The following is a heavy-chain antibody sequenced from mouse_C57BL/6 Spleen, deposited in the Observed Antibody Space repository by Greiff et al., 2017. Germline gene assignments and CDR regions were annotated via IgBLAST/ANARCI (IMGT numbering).Heavy chain of an antibody. Sequence: DVMLVESGGGLVKPGGSLKLSCAASGFTFSDYGMHWVRQAPEKGLEWVAYISSGSSTIYYADTVKGRFTISRDNAKNTLFLQMTSLRSEDTAMYYCARTLTTVVAGFDYWGQGTTLTVSS. J-gene: IGHJ2*01. CDR1: GFTFSDYG. CDR3: ARTLTTVVAGFDY. CDR2: ISSGSSTI. D-gene: IGHD1-1*01. V-gene: IGHV5-17*01.